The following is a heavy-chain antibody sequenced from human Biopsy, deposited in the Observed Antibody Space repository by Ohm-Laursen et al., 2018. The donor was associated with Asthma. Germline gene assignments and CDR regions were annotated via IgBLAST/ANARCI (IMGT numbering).Heavy chain of an antibody. CDR1: GFTFGDYW. Sequence: GSLRLSCTAPGFTFGDYWMSWVRQVPGKGLEWVANIKHDGTEKNHVDSLKGRFTISRDNAKNSLYLQMNSLRAEDTAVYYCAKDRVAGRSYYFDYWGQGSLVSVSS. J-gene: IGHJ4*02. CDR3: AKDRVAGRSYYFDY. CDR2: IKHDGTEK. D-gene: IGHD6-13*01. V-gene: IGHV3-7*01.